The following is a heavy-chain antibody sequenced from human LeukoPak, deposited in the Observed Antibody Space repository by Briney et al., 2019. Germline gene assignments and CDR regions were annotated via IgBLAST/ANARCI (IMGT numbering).Heavy chain of an antibody. D-gene: IGHD6-6*01. V-gene: IGHV3-33*01. CDR3: ARDRIAARSGYYYYGMDV. CDR1: GFTFSSYG. Sequence: GGSLRLSCAASGFTFSSYGMHWVRQAPGKGLEWVAVIWYDGSNKYYADSVKGRFTISRDNSKNTLYLQMNSLRAEDTAVYYCARDRIAARSGYYYYGMDVWGQGTTVTVSS. J-gene: IGHJ6*02. CDR2: IWYDGSNK.